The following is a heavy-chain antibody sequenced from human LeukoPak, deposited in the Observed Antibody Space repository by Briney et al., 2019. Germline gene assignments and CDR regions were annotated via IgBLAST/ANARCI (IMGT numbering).Heavy chain of an antibody. Sequence: PSETLSLTCTVSGGSISSSSYYWGWIRQPPGTGLEWIGSNYYSGSTYYNPSLKSRVTISVDTSKNQFSLKLSSVTAADTAVYYCATHLVRDPRPFDYWGQGTLVTVSS. J-gene: IGHJ4*02. D-gene: IGHD3-10*01. CDR1: GGSISSSSYY. CDR2: NYYSGST. CDR3: ATHLVRDPRPFDY. V-gene: IGHV4-39*01.